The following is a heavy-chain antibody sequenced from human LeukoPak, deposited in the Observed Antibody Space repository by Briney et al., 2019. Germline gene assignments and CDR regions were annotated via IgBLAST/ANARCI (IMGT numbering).Heavy chain of an antibody. CDR2: MNPNSGNT. CDR1: GYTFTIYD. D-gene: IGHD6-13*01. V-gene: IGHV1-8*01. Sequence: ASVTVSCTASGYTFTIYDINWVRQAPGHGLEWMGWMNPNSGNTGYAQKFQGRVTMTRNTSISTAYMELSSLRSEDTAVYYCARGYRSSWYDNYYYYMDVWGKGTTVTVSS. J-gene: IGHJ6*03. CDR3: ARGYRSSWYDNYYYYMDV.